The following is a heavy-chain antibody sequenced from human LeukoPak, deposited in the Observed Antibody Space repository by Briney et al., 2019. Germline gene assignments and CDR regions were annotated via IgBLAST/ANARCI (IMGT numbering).Heavy chain of an antibody. CDR2: ISYSGIT. D-gene: IGHD6-13*01. J-gene: IGHJ4*02. CDR1: GGSISSYY. CDR3: ATSGAAAGFDY. V-gene: IGHV4-59*12. Sequence: SETLSLTCTVSGGSISSYYWSWIRQPPGKGPEWIGYISYSGITNYNPSLKSRVTISVDTSKNQFSLKLSSVTAADTAVYYCATSGAAAGFDYWGQGTLVTVSS.